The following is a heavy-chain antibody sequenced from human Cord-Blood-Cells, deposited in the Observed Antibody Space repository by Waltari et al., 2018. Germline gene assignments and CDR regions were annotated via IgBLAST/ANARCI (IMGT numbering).Heavy chain of an antibody. D-gene: IGHD5-18*01. CDR3: ARKYSYGYYFDY. Sequence: EVQLVESGGGLIQPGGSLRLSCEASGFTVSSNSMSWVRQAPGKGLEWVSVIYSGGSTYYADSVKGRFTISRDNSKNTLYLQMNSLRAEDTAMYYCARKYSYGYYFDYWGQGTLVTVSS. V-gene: IGHV3-53*01. CDR2: IYSGGST. J-gene: IGHJ4*02. CDR1: GFTVSSNS.